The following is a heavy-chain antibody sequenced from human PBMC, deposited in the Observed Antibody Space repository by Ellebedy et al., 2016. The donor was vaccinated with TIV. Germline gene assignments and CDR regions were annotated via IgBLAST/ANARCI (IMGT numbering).Heavy chain of an antibody. CDR3: ARGIRGAPGVDY. J-gene: IGHJ4*02. Sequence: PGGSLRLSCAASGFTFSTYWLDWVRQAPGKGLEWVANIKQDGSEKYYVDSVKGRFTISRDNTKNSLYLQMSSLRAEDTAVYYCARGIRGAPGVDYWGQGTLVTSSS. V-gene: IGHV3-7*03. CDR1: GFTFSTYW. D-gene: IGHD2-21*01. CDR2: IKQDGSEK.